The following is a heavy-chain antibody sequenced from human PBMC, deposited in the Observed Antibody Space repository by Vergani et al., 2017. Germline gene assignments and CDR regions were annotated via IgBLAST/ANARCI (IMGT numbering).Heavy chain of an antibody. CDR3: ASGGHGSENGGALQL. Sequence: EKQLVQSGSETKKPGESLQISCQAFGYIFSNFWIGWVRQRPGRGLEWMGIIYPGDAEVKSNPTFRGQVIFSVDTSVNTAYLQWRSLQASDTATYCCASGGHGSENGGALQLWGQGTNITVSS. CDR1: GYIFSNFW. D-gene: IGHD3-10*01. CDR2: IYPGDAEV. J-gene: IGHJ3*01. V-gene: IGHV5-51*01.